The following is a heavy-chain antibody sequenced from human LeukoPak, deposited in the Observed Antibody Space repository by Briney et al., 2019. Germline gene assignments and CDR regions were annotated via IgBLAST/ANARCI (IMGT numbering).Heavy chain of an antibody. CDR2: IYHSGST. Sequence: SETLSLTCTVSGYSISSGYYWGWIRQPPGKGLEWIGSIYHSGSTYYNPSLKSRVTISVDTSKNQFSLKLSSVTAADTAVYYCARDIMVSGYNWNHNTQSVVINDYWGQGTLVTVSS. J-gene: IGHJ4*02. V-gene: IGHV4-38-2*02. CDR3: ARDIMVSGYNWNHNTQSVVINDY. CDR1: GYSISSGYY. D-gene: IGHD1-14*01.